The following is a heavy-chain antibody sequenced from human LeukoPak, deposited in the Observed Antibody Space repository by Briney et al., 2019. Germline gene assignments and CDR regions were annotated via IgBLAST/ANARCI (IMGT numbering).Heavy chain of an antibody. CDR2: IYYSGST. CDR1: GGSISSGDYY. V-gene: IGHV4-30-4*01. J-gene: IGHJ4*02. Sequence: SETLSLTCTVSGGSISSGDYYWSWIRQPPGKGLEWIGYIYYSGSTYYNPSLKGRVTISVDTSKNQFSLKLSSVTAADTAVYYCARALDYYDSSGERAYYFDYWGQGTLVTVSS. CDR3: ARALDYYDSSGERAYYFDY. D-gene: IGHD3-22*01.